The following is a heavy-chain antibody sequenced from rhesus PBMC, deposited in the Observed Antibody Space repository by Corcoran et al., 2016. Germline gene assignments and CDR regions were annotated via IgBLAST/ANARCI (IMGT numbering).Heavy chain of an antibody. Sequence: QVQLQESGPGLVKPSETLSLTCAVSVGSFSSYWWSWIRQPPGKGREWIGEINGNSGSTNYNPSLKSRVTISEDASKNQFSLKLSSVTAADTAVYYCARDRPFYGSSQDYWGQGVLVTVSS. CDR3: ARDRPFYGSSQDY. D-gene: IGHD4-29*01. CDR1: VGSFSSYW. V-gene: IGHV4-80*01. CDR2: INGNSGST. J-gene: IGHJ4*01.